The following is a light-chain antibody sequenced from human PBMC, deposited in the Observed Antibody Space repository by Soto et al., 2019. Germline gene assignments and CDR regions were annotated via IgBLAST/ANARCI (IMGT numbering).Light chain of an antibody. V-gene: IGKV3-20*01. CDR3: QQDGSSPYT. J-gene: IGKJ2*01. Sequence: EIVLTQSPGTLSLSPGERATLSCRASQSVSSSYLAWYQQKPGQAPRLLIYGASNRATGIPYRFSGSGSGTAFTLTISSLEPEDFAIYYCQQDGSSPYTFGQGTKLEIK. CDR1: QSVSSSY. CDR2: GAS.